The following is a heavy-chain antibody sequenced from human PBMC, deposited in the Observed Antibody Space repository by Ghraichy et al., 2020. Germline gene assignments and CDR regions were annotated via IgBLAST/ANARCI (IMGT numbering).Heavy chain of an antibody. Sequence: ASVKVSCKASGYTFTSYYMHWVRQAPGQGLEWMGIINPSGGSTSYAQKFQGRVTMTRDTSTSTVYMELSSLRSEDTAVYYCARGRRIRIFGVVISMNWFDPWGQGPLVTVPS. J-gene: IGHJ5*02. D-gene: IGHD3-3*01. V-gene: IGHV1-46*01. CDR3: ARGRRIRIFGVVISMNWFDP. CDR1: GYTFTSYY. CDR2: INPSGGST.